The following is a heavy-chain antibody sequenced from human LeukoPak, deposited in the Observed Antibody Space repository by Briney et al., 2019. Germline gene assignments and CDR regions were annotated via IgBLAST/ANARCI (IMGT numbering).Heavy chain of an antibody. J-gene: IGHJ4*02. CDR1: GASFSSHY. V-gene: IGHV4-59*11. CDR2: FYYSGGT. Sequence: SETLSLTCTVSGASFSSHYWYWIRQPPGKELEWIGGFYYSGGTKYNPSLESRVTISVDTPESQIFLKLSSVTAADTAVYYCAGTPPYPSDNGGYFFPRWGQGSRVTVSS. D-gene: IGHD3-22*01. CDR3: AGTPPYPSDNGGYFFPR.